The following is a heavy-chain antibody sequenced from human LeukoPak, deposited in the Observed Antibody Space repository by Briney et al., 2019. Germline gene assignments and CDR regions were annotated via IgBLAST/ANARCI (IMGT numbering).Heavy chain of an antibody. CDR2: INAGNGNT. CDR1: GYTFTDYA. J-gene: IGHJ4*02. D-gene: IGHD4-17*01. Sequence: ASVKVSCKASGYTFTDYAIHWVRQAPGQRLEWMGWINAGNGNTKYSQKFQGRVTITRDTSASTAYMELSSLRSEDTAVYYCARDRWVTTVNFDYWGQGTLATVSS. CDR3: ARDRWVTTVNFDY. V-gene: IGHV1-3*01.